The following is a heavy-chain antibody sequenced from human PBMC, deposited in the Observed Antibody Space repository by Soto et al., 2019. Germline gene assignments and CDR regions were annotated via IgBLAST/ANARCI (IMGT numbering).Heavy chain of an antibody. D-gene: IGHD5-12*01. CDR1: GFTFSSYG. CDR3: ARDRRGGDDSLFSCYFDY. V-gene: IGHV3-33*01. CDR2: IWYDGSNK. Sequence: QVQLVESGGGVVQPGRSLRLSCAASGFTFSSYGMHWVRQAPGKGLEWVAVIWYDGSNKYYADSVKGRFTISRDNSKNTMYRQMNSLRAEDTAVYYCARDRRGGDDSLFSCYFDYWGQGTLVTVSS. J-gene: IGHJ4*02.